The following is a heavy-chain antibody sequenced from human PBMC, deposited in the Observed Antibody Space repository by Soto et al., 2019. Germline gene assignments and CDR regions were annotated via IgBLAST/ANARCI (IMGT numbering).Heavy chain of an antibody. Sequence: EVQLVETGGGLIQPGGSLRLSCAASGFTVSSHYMSWVRQAPGKGLEWVSVIYSGGSTYYADSVKGRFTISRDNSKNTLYLQMNSLRAEDTAVYYCARSRGFGELWPHYFDYWGQGTLVTVSS. CDR2: IYSGGST. J-gene: IGHJ4*02. CDR3: ARSRGFGELWPHYFDY. V-gene: IGHV3-53*02. CDR1: GFTVSSHY. D-gene: IGHD3-10*01.